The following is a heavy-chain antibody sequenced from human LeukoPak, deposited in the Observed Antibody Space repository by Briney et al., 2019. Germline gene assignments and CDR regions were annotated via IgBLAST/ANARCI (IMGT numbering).Heavy chain of an antibody. CDR1: GYTFTGYY. Sequence: ASVKVSCRASGYTFTGYYMHWVRQAPGQGLEWMGWINPNSGGTNYAQKFQGRVTMTRDTSISTAYMELSRLRSDDTAVYYCARDGYNLMGFDYWGQGTLVTVSS. J-gene: IGHJ4*02. D-gene: IGHD5-24*01. V-gene: IGHV1-2*02. CDR3: ARDGYNLMGFDY. CDR2: INPNSGGT.